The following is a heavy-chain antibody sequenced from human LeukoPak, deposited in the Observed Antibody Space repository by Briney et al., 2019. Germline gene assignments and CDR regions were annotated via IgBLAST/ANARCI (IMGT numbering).Heavy chain of an antibody. Sequence: EASVKVSCKASGGTFSSYAISWVRQAPGQGLEWMGRIIPIFGTANYAQKFQGRVTITTDESTSTAYMELSSLRSEDTAVYYCARFGYSYGYGYFDYWGQGTLVTVSS. CDR2: IIPIFGTA. CDR3: ARFGYSYGYGYFDY. D-gene: IGHD5-18*01. V-gene: IGHV1-69*05. J-gene: IGHJ4*02. CDR1: GGTFSSYA.